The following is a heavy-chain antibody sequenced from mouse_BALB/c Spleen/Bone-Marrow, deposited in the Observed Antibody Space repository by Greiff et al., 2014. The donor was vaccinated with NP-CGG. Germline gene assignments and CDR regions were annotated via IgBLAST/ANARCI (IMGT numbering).Heavy chain of an antibody. Sequence: VQLQQSGPELVMPGGSLKISCQTSGYTFTDYTLHWGEQSHGKSLEWIGGVNPNIGGTSYNQKFEDKASLTVNKSSTTAYVELCSLTSEDSAVYYCARGRWYYWGQGTTLTVSS. J-gene: IGHJ2*01. D-gene: IGHD2-3*01. CDR3: ARGRWYY. V-gene: IGHV1-22*01. CDR1: GYTFTDYT. CDR2: VNPNIGGT.